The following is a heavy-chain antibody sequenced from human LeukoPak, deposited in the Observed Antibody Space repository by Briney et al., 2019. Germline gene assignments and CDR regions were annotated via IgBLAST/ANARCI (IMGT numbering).Heavy chain of an antibody. J-gene: IGHJ6*03. V-gene: IGHV1-69*05. Sequence: SVKVSCKASGGTSSSYAISWVRQAPGQGLEWMGGIIPIFGTANYAQKFQGRVTITTDESTSTAYMELSSLRSEDTAVYYCARGLVEETTVVGGVYYYYMDVWGKGTTVTVSS. CDR2: IIPIFGTA. CDR3: ARGLVEETTVVGGVYYYYMDV. D-gene: IGHD4-23*01. CDR1: GGTSSSYA.